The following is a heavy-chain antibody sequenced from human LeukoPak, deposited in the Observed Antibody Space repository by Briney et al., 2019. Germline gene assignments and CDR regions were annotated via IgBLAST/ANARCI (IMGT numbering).Heavy chain of an antibody. CDR2: ICGSGGRP. V-gene: IGHV3-23*01. Sequence: GGSLRLSRAVSGFTLSRFAMSGVREAPGRGLEWVSAICGSGGRPYSAASVKGWFTISRDNSKTRLYLQMHSLRAEARAVFYGAKFGGVCGVVSICDYFDLWGQGTVVTVSS. CDR3: AKFGGVCGVVSICDYFDL. CDR1: GFTLSRFA. D-gene: IGHD3-3*01. J-gene: IGHJ4*02.